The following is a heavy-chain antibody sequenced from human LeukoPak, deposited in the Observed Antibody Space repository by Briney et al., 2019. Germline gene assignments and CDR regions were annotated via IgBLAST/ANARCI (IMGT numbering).Heavy chain of an antibody. V-gene: IGHV3-53*01. CDR2: ISSGGST. J-gene: IGHJ4*02. CDR3: AKGSRPLSGYGSGNDY. CDR1: GFTVSSNY. Sequence: GGSLRLSCAASGFTVSSNYMSWVRQAPGKGLEWVSVISSGGSTYYADSVKGRFTISRDNSKNTLYLQMNSLRAEDTAVYYCAKGSRPLSGYGSGNDYWGQGTLVTVSS. D-gene: IGHD3-10*01.